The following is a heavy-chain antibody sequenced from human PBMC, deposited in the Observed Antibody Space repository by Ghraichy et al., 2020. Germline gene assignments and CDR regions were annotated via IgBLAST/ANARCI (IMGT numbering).Heavy chain of an antibody. D-gene: IGHD2/OR15-2a*01. CDR2: MYLSGST. Sequence: SQTLSLTCPVSGDSISSGPYSWSWIRQPPGKGLEWIGYMYLSGSTYYNLSLKSRVTISIDRSKHQFSLKMSSVTAADTAVYYCARGGFFSYAFDVWGQGTMVTVPS. V-gene: IGHV4-30-2*01. J-gene: IGHJ3*01. CDR1: GDSISSGPYS. CDR3: ARGGFFSYAFDV.